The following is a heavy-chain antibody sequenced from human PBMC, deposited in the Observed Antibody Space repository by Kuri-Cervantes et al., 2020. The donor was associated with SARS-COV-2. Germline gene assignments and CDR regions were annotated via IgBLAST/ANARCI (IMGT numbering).Heavy chain of an antibody. CDR3: ARFREGYDSSGYFLHDGFDP. CDR2: INHSGST. Sequence: SETLSLTCAVYGGSLSGSYWSWIRQSPGKRLEWIGEINHSGSTNYNPSLKSRVTISVDTSKNQFSLKLSSVTAADTAVYYCARFREGYDSSGYFLHDGFDPWGQGTLVTVSS. D-gene: IGHD3-22*01. J-gene: IGHJ5*02. V-gene: IGHV4-34*01. CDR1: GGSLSGSY.